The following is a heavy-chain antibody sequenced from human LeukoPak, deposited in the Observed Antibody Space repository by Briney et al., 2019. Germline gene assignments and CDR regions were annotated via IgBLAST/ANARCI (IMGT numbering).Heavy chain of an antibody. V-gene: IGHV3-30*03. CDR1: GFTFSSYG. CDR3: ARDVTPPYIVADYGMDV. J-gene: IGHJ6*02. D-gene: IGHD5-12*01. Sequence: GRSLRLSCAASGFTFSSYGMHWVRQAPGKRLEWVAIISYDGSYKYYADSVKGRFTISRDNSKNTLYLQMNSLRAEDTAVYYCARDVTPPYIVADYGMDVWGQGTTVTVSS. CDR2: ISYDGSYK.